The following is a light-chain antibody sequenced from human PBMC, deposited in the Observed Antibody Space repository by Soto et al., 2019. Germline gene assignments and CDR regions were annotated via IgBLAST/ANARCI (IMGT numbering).Light chain of an antibody. CDR3: QESGRSLIT. CDR2: GAS. Sequence: LAHSTGAQSLYPGERGTLCCRSSQSVSSSYLAWYQQKPGQAPRLLIYGASSRATGIPDRFSGSGSGTDSTLTISRLEPAEFAVYYCQESGRSLITFAEGTQLEIK. CDR1: QSVSSSY. J-gene: IGKJ5*01. V-gene: IGKV3-20*01.